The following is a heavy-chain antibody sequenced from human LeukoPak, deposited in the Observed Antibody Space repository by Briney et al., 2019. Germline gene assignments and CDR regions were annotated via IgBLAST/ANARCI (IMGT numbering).Heavy chain of an antibody. CDR3: ARDSELPYFYYYGMDV. Sequence: GASVKVSCKASGYTFTGYYMHWVRQAPGQGLEWMGWINPNSGGTNYAQKLQGRITMTRDTSISTAYMELSRLRSDDTAVYYCARDSELPYFYYYGMDVWGQGTTVTVSS. D-gene: IGHD1-26*01. J-gene: IGHJ6*02. CDR2: INPNSGGT. CDR1: GYTFTGYY. V-gene: IGHV1-2*02.